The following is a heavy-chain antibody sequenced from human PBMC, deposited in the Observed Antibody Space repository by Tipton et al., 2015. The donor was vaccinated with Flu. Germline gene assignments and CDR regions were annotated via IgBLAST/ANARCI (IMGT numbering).Heavy chain of an antibody. CDR2: INPNSGGT. J-gene: IGHJ4*02. CDR3: ARNIVVVPAAKGILGY. V-gene: IGHV1-2*02. Sequence: QSGPEVKKPGASVKVSCKASGYTFTGYYMHWVRQAPGQGLEWMGWINPNSGGTNYAQKFQGRVTMTRDTSISTAYMELSRLRSDDTAVYYCARNIVVVPAAKGILGYWGQGTLVTVSS. CDR1: GYTFTGYY. D-gene: IGHD2-2*01.